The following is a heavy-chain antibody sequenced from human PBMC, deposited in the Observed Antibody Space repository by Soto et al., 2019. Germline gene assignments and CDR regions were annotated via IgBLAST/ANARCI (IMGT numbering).Heavy chain of an antibody. V-gene: IGHV6-1*01. CDR2: IYYRSKWYN. D-gene: IGHD3-10*01. J-gene: IGHJ3*01. CDR1: GDSVSSNSAA. Sequence: QTLSLTCAISGDSVSSNSAACNWIRQSPSRGLEWLGRIYYRSKWYNDYALSVKSRLTINPDTSKKQFSLQLNSVTPEDTAVYYCARGQHYTFDVWGQGTMVTV. CDR3: ARGQHYTFDV.